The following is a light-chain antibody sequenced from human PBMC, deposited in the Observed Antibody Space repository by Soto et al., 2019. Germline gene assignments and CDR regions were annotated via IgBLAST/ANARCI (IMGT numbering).Light chain of an antibody. Sequence: QSVLTQPPSVSGAPGQRVTISCTGSSSNIGAGHDVHWYQQLPGTAPKLLIYDNDNRPSGVPDRFSGSKSGTSASLAITGLQAEGEADYYCQSYDSSLSGSEVFGSGTKVTVL. CDR2: DND. V-gene: IGLV1-40*01. J-gene: IGLJ1*01. CDR1: SSNIGAGHD. CDR3: QSYDSSLSGSEV.